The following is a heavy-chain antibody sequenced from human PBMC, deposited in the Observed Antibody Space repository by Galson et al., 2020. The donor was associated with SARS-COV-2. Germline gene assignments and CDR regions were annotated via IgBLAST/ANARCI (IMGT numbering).Heavy chain of an antibody. CDR2: IWYDGSNK. Sequence: GESLKISCAASGFTFSSYGMHWVRQAPGKGLEWVAVIWYDGSNKYYADSVKGRFTISRDNSKNTLYLQMNSLRAEDTAVYYCAKAIPDSSGWGDCMDVWGKGTTVTVSS. J-gene: IGHJ6*03. CDR3: AKAIPDSSGWGDCMDV. V-gene: IGHV3-33*06. CDR1: GFTFSSYG. D-gene: IGHD6-19*01.